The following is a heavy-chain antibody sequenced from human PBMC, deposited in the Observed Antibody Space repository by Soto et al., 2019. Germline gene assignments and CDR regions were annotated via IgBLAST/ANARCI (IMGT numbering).Heavy chain of an antibody. CDR2: IDPSDSYS. CDR1: GYSFTSYL. Sequence: GEPLKLSCKGSGYSFTSYLISWERQMPGKGLEWRGRIDPSDSYSNYSPSCQGHGTISADKSISTAYLQWSSLEASDTPMYYCARQVISSSCSSSCCYGMDFWGQRTTDNGSS. J-gene: IGHJ6*02. D-gene: IGHD2-2*01. CDR3: ARQVISSSCSSSCCYGMDF. V-gene: IGHV5-10-1*01.